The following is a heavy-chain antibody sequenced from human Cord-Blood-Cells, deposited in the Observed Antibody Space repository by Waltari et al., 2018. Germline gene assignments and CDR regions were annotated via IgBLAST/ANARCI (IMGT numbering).Heavy chain of an antibody. Sequence: QLQLQESGPGLVKPSETLSLTCTVSGGSISRSSYYWGWIRQPPGKGLEWIGSTYYSGSTYYNPSLKSRVTISVDTSKNQFSLKLSSVTAADTAVYYCARPHSSSDAFDIWGQGTMVTVSS. CDR3: ARPHSSSDAFDI. CDR2: TYYSGST. J-gene: IGHJ3*02. V-gene: IGHV4-39*01. CDR1: GGSISRSSYY. D-gene: IGHD6-6*01.